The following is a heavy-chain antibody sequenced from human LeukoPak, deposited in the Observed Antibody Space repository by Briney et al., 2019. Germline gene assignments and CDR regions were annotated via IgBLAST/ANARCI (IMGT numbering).Heavy chain of an antibody. CDR3: ARVLRFYFDTTGYYFDH. D-gene: IGHD3-22*01. CDR1: GDSVSSVDYY. Sequence: PSETLSLTCAVSGDSVSSVDYYWGWVRQSPGKGLQWIDYMYYRGSAYYSPSLESRLSISIDTSKNQFSLKLRSVTAADTAVYYCARVLRFYFDTTGYYFDHWGQGTLVTVSS. V-gene: IGHV4-30-4*01. J-gene: IGHJ4*02. CDR2: MYYRGSA.